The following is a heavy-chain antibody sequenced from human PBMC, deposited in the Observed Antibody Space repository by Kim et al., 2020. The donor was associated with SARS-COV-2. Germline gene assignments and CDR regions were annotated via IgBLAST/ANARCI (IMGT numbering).Heavy chain of an antibody. V-gene: IGHV1-69*13. CDR1: GGTFSSYA. Sequence: SVKVSCKASGGTFSSYAISWVRQAPGQGLEWMGGIIPIFGTANYAQKFQGRVTITADESTSTAYMELSSLRSEDTAVYYCARAPSVDTIRGVSFYRDGYDYFDYWGQGTLVTVSS. CDR2: IIPIFGTA. J-gene: IGHJ4*02. D-gene: IGHD3-10*01. CDR3: ARAPSVDTIRGVSFYRDGYDYFDY.